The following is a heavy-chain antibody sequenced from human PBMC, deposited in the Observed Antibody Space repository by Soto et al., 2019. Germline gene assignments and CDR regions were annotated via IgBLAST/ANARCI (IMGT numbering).Heavy chain of an antibody. J-gene: IGHJ4*02. D-gene: IGHD5-18*01. CDR3: ARERGGYSYGDY. V-gene: IGHV1-18*01. CDR2: VNIYEGTT. CDR1: GYTFISYG. Sequence: QVQLVQSGAEVKKPGASVKVSCKPSGYTFISYGITWVRQAPGQGLEWMGWVNIYEGTTNYAQKFQGRGTMTTDTSTSTVYLELRSLSSDDTAIYYCARERGGYSYGDYWGQGTLVTVSS.